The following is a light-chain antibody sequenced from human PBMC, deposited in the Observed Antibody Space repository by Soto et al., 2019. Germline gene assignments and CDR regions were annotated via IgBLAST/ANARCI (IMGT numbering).Light chain of an antibody. Sequence: SYVLTQPPSVSVAPGQTARITCGGNNIGSESVHWYQQKPGQAPVLVVYDDKDRPSGIPERLSGSNSGNTATLTISRVEAGDEADYFCQVWDSSTDHRVFGGGTKLTVL. CDR2: DDK. V-gene: IGLV3-21*02. CDR3: QVWDSSTDHRV. J-gene: IGLJ3*02. CDR1: NIGSES.